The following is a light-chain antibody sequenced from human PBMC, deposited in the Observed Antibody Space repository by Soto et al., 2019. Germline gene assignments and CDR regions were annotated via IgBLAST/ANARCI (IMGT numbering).Light chain of an antibody. CDR2: DVN. CDR1: SSDVGGYNY. V-gene: IGLV2-11*01. CDR3: CSYAGSYTLYV. J-gene: IGLJ1*01. Sequence: QSVLTQPRSVSGSPGQSVSISCTGTSSDVGGYNYVSWYQQHPGKAPKVMIYDVNKRPSGVPDRFSGSKSGNTASLTISGLQAEDEADYYCCSYAGSYTLYVFGTGTKVTVL.